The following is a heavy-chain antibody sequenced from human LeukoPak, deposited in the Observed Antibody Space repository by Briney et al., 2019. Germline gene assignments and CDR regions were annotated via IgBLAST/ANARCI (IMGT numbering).Heavy chain of an antibody. Sequence: ASVKVSCKASGYTFTGYYMHWVRQAPGQGLEWMGWINTNSGGTNYAQKFQGRVIMTRDTSISIAYMELSSLRSDDTAVYYCCYTSSSYVAYWGQGTLVTVSS. J-gene: IGHJ4*02. CDR2: INTNSGGT. D-gene: IGHD6-13*01. V-gene: IGHV1-2*02. CDR3: CYTSSSYVAY. CDR1: GYTFTGYY.